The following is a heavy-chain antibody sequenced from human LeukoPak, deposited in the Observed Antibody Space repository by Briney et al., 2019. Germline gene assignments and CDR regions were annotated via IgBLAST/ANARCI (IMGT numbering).Heavy chain of an antibody. CDR3: ARDGTAVGINYDY. J-gene: IGHJ4*02. D-gene: IGHD6-13*01. CDR2: ITTSSSYI. V-gene: IGHV3-21*04. CDR1: GFTFSSYT. Sequence: GGSLRLSCAASGFTFSSYTMNWVRQAPGKGLEWVSSITTSSSYIYYADSVKGRFTISRNNAKNSLYLQMNSLRAEDTAVYYCARDGTAVGINYDYWGQGTLVTVSS.